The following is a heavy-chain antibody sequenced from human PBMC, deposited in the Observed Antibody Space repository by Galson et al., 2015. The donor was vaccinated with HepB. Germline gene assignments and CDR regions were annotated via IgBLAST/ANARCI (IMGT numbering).Heavy chain of an antibody. CDR3: AREYYYDILTGRETAFDY. CDR2: ISYDGSNK. J-gene: IGHJ4*02. Sequence: SLRLSCAASGFTFSSYAMHWVRQAPGKGLEWVAVISYDGSNKYYADSVKGRFTISRDNSKNTLYLQMNSLRAEDTAVYYCAREYYYDILTGRETAFDYWGQGTLVTVSS. V-gene: IGHV3-30*04. CDR1: GFTFSSYA. D-gene: IGHD3-9*01.